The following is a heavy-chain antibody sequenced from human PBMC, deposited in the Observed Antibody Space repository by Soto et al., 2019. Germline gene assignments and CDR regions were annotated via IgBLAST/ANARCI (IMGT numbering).Heavy chain of an antibody. CDR1: GFTFSSYA. Sequence: PGGSLRLSCAASGFTFSSYAMHWVRQAPGKGLEWVAVISYDGSNKYYADSVKGRLTISRDNSKNTLYLQMNSLRAEDTAVYYCASSIAVAGYYYYYGMDVWGQGTTVTVSS. D-gene: IGHD6-19*01. CDR3: ASSIAVAGYYYYYGMDV. V-gene: IGHV3-30-3*01. CDR2: ISYDGSNK. J-gene: IGHJ6*02.